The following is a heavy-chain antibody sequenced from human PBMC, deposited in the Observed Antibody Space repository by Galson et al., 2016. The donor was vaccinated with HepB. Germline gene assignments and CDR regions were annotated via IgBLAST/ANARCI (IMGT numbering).Heavy chain of an antibody. CDR3: TTLRPDYYESSGYLSN. Sequence: SLRLSCAASGFTIPFSNVWMTWVRQAPGKGLEWVGRIRGKPDGGTTDYAAPVKGRFLISRHDSKNTLYLQMSSLKTEDTAMYYCTTLRPDYYESSGYLSNWGQCTLVTVSS. V-gene: IGHV3-15*01. CDR2: IRGKPDGGTT. CDR1: GFTIPFSNVW. J-gene: IGHJ1*01. D-gene: IGHD3-22*01.